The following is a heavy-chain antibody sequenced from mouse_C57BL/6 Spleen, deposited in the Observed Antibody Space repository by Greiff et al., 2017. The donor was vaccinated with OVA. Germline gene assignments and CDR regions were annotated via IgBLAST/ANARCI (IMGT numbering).Heavy chain of an antibody. V-gene: IGHV1-42*01. CDR3: ARGGEKDY. CDR2: INPSTGGT. J-gene: IGHJ2*01. Sequence: EVKLQESGPELVKPGASVKISCKASGYSFTGYYMNWVKQSPEKSLEWIGEINPSTGGTTYNQKFKAKATLTVDKSSSTAYMQLKSLTSEDSAVYYCARGGEKDYWGQGTTLTVSS. CDR1: GYSFTGYY.